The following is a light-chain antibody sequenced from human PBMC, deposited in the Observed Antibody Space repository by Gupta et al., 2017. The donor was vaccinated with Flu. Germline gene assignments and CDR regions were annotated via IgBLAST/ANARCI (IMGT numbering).Light chain of an antibody. V-gene: IGKV1-39*01. J-gene: IGKJ1*01. CDR3: LRSYSTRET. CDR2: AAS. Sequence: DIQMTQSPSSLSASVGYRVTITCRARQSISSYLNWYQQKPGKDPKLLIYAASSLQSGVPSRFSGSASVTDFTLTISSLRPENMATDFSLRSYSTRETFGQGTKLEIK. CDR1: QSISSY.